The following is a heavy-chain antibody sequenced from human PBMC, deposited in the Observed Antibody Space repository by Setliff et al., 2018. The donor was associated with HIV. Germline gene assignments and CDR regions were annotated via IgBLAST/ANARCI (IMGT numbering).Heavy chain of an antibody. V-gene: IGHV3-7*01. CDR3: TRDQQWLVRYYYYYYMDV. D-gene: IGHD6-19*01. J-gene: IGHJ6*03. CDR2: IKQDGSEK. Sequence: GGSLRLSCAASGFTFNSYWMSWVRQAPGKGLEWVANIKQDGSEKYHVDSVKGRFTISRDNAKNSLYLQMNSLRAEDTAVYYCTRDQQWLVRYYYYYYMDVWGKGTTVTVSS. CDR1: GFTFNSYW.